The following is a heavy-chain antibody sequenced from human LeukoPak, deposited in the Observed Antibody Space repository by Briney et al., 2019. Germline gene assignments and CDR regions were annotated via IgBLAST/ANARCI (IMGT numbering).Heavy chain of an antibody. V-gene: IGHV1-18*01. D-gene: IGHD2-2*01. J-gene: IGHJ5*02. CDR1: GYTFINYG. CDR3: ARVRYCSSTSCFIWFDP. CDR2: SSPYNGKT. Sequence: ASVKVSCKASGYTFINYGITWVRQAPGQGLEWMGWSSPYNGKTNYAQKLQGRVTMTTDTSTNTAYMELRSLRSDDTAVYYCARVRYCSSTSCFIWFDPWGQGTLVTASS.